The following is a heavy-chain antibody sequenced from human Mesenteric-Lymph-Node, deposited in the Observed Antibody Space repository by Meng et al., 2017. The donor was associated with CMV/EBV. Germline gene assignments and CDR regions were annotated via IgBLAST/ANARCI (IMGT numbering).Heavy chain of an antibody. CDR3: ARGANSSSSEYYYYYGMDV. CDR1: GGTFSSYT. Sequence: SVKVSCKASGGTFSSYTISWVRQAPGQGLEWMGRIIPILGIANYAQKFQGRVTITADKSTSTAYMELSSLRSEDTAVYYCARGANSSSSEYYYYYGMDVWGQGTTVTVSS. D-gene: IGHD6-6*01. V-gene: IGHV1-69*02. J-gene: IGHJ6*02. CDR2: IIPILGIA.